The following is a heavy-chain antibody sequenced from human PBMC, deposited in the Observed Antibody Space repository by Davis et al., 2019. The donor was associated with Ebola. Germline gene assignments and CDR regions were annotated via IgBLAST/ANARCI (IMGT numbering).Heavy chain of an antibody. D-gene: IGHD4-17*01. CDR2: IYHSGST. Sequence: GSLRLSCTVSGGSISNYYWSWIRQPPGKGLEWIGYIYHSGSTNYNPSLKSRVTMSVDTSKNQFSLKLSSVTAADTAVYYCARGNYGDYIVLYYYNMDVWGQGTTVTVSS. CDR1: GGSISNYY. V-gene: IGHV4-59*01. CDR3: ARGNYGDYIVLYYYNMDV. J-gene: IGHJ6*02.